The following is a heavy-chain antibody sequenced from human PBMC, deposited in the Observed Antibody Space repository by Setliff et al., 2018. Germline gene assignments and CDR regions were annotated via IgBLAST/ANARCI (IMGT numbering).Heavy chain of an antibody. D-gene: IGHD3-22*01. CDR1: GGSISSGSYY. Sequence: PSETLSLTCSVSGGSISSGSYYWTWIRQPAGKGLEWIGHIYTSGTTKYNPSLKSRVTISVDTSKNQFSLKLSSVTAADTAVFYCARLSGYYFDYWGQGTLVTVSS. CDR3: ARLSGYYFDY. V-gene: IGHV4-61*09. J-gene: IGHJ4*02. CDR2: IYTSGTT.